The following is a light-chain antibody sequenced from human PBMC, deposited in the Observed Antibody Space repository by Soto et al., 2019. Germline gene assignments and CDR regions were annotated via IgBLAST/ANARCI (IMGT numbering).Light chain of an antibody. V-gene: IGKV3-20*01. J-gene: IGKJ5*01. Sequence: EIVLTQSPATLSSSPGERATLSCRASQSVSSYLAWYQQKPGQAPRLLIYDASNRATGIPDRFSGSGSGTDFTLTISRLEPEDFAVFYCQQYGSSITFGQGTRLEIK. CDR3: QQYGSSIT. CDR1: QSVSSY. CDR2: DAS.